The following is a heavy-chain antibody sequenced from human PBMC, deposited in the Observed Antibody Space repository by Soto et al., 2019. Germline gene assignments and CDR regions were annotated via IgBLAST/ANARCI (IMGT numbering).Heavy chain of an antibody. CDR3: ARIILTGFPRYYYYGMDV. Sequence: GESLKISCKGSGYSFTTYWIGWVRQMPGKGLEWMGIIYPGASDTRYSPSFKAQVTISADKSISTAYLQWSSLKASDTALFYFARIILTGFPRYYYYGMDVWGQGTTVTVSS. J-gene: IGHJ6*02. V-gene: IGHV5-51*01. CDR1: GYSFTTYW. CDR2: IYPGASDT. D-gene: IGHD3-9*01.